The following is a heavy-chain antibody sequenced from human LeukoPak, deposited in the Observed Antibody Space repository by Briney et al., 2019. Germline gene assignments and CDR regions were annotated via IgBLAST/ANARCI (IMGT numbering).Heavy chain of an antibody. Sequence: GGSLRLSCAASGFTFSSYAMSWVRQAPGKGLEWVTCIRTSGRNTSYADSVKGRFTISRDNTRDTLYMQMNSLRAEDTAVYYCAIMHRYYDGSGYWVQWGQGTLVTVSS. CDR2: IRTSGRNT. D-gene: IGHD3-22*01. V-gene: IGHV3-23*01. CDR3: AIMHRYYDGSGYWVQ. J-gene: IGHJ4*02. CDR1: GFTFSSYA.